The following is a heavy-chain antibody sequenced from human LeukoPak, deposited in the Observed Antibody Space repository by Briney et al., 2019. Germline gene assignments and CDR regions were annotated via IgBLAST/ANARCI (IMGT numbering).Heavy chain of an antibody. J-gene: IGHJ4*02. D-gene: IGHD3-16*01. CDR2: IYYSGST. CDR3: AREWGV. Sequence: PSETLSLTCTVSGDSISSSSSYWGWIRQPPGEGLEWIGSIYYSGSTYYNTSLKSRVTISVDTSKNQFSLRLNSVTAADTAVYYCAREWGVWGQGTLVTVSS. CDR1: GDSISSSSSY. V-gene: IGHV4-39*07.